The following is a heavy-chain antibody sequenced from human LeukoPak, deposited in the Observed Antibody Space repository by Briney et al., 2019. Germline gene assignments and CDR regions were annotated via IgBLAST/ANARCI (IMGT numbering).Heavy chain of an antibody. CDR2: ISGSGGST. CDR1: GFTVDSNY. CDR3: AKGSHSSSSVRGWFDP. V-gene: IGHV3-23*01. J-gene: IGHJ5*02. Sequence: GGSLRLSCAASGFTVDSNYLSWVRQAPGKGLEWVSAISGSGGSTYYADSVKGRFTISRDNSKNTLYLQMNSLRAEDTAVYYCAKGSHSSSSVRGWFDPWGQGTLVTVSS. D-gene: IGHD6-6*01.